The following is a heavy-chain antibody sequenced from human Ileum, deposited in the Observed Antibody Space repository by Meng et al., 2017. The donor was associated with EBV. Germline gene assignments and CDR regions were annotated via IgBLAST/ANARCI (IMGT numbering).Heavy chain of an antibody. CDR2: IDQSGYT. Sequence: QLRLQHWGIVLSKPSKTLSLTCAVYGGSFNDYYWTWLRQPPGKGLEWIGEIDQSGYTKFNPSLSSRATISRDTSNNQFSLRLNSVTAADTALYYCARYGRCNGNSFYCFDPWGQGTLVTVSS. V-gene: IGHV4-34*01. J-gene: IGHJ5*02. CDR3: ARYGRCNGNSFYCFDP. CDR1: GGSFNDYY. D-gene: IGHD4-23*01.